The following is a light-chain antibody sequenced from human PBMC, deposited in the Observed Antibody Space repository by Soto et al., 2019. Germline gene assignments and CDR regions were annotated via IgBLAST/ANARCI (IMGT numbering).Light chain of an antibody. V-gene: IGKV3-15*01. CDR3: XQYNNWPPRAWT. CDR1: QXVSXX. Sequence: EIVMTQSPATLSVSPGXRXXXXXXASQXVSXXXXWYQQKPGQAPRLLIYGASTRATGIPARFSGSGSGTEFTLTISSLQSEDFAXYYCXQYNNWPPRAWTFGQGTKVEIK. J-gene: IGKJ1*01. CDR2: GAS.